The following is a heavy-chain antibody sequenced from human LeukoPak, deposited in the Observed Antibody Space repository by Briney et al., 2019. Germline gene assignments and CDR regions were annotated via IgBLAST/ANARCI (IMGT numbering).Heavy chain of an antibody. Sequence: PGGSLRLSCAASGFTFSSYAMSWVRQAPGKGLEWVSAISSSGSTIYHADSVKGRFTISRDNAKNSLYLQMNSLRAEDTAVYYCARDRVGAPIQLWGQGTLVTVSS. V-gene: IGHV3-21*04. J-gene: IGHJ4*02. CDR2: ISSSGSTI. CDR3: ARDRVGAPIQL. CDR1: GFTFSSYA. D-gene: IGHD5-18*01.